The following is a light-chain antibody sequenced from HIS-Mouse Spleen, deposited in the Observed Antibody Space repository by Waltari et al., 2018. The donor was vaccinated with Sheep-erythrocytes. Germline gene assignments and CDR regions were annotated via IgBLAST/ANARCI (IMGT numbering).Light chain of an antibody. CDR3: CSYAGIVV. J-gene: IGLJ2*01. CDR1: SSDVGGYNY. CDR2: DVS. Sequence: QSALTQPRSVSGSPGQSVTISCTGTSSDVGGYNYVSWYQQHPGKAPKLMIYDVSRRPSGVPDRSSGSKSGNTASLTISGLQAEDEADYYCCSYAGIVVFGGGTKLTVL. V-gene: IGLV2-11*01.